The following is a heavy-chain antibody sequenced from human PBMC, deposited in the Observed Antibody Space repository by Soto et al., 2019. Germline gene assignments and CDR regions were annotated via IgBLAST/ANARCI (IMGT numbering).Heavy chain of an antibody. J-gene: IGHJ5*01. CDR3: AKDGGEQRHNWFDS. D-gene: IGHD2-21*01. Sequence: EVQLLESGGGLVQPGGSLRISCAASGFIFDSYAMNWVRQAPGKGLEWVSDISGSGNDKYYADSVKGRFTISRDNSKNTLYLQMNSLRAEDTAVYYCAKDGGEQRHNWFDSWGQGILVTVSS. V-gene: IGHV3-23*01. CDR1: GFIFDSYA. CDR2: ISGSGNDK.